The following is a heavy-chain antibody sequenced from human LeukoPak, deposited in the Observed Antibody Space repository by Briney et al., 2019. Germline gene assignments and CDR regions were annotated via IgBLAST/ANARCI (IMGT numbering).Heavy chain of an antibody. D-gene: IGHD2/OR15-2a*01. V-gene: IGHV4-30-2*01. Sequence: PSQTLSLTCAVSGGSISSGGYSWSWIRQPPGKGLEWIGYIYHSGSTYYNPSLKSRVTISVDRSKNQFSLKLSSVTAADTAVYYCARGGGETTSLAYWGQGTLVTVSS. CDR2: IYHSGST. CDR1: GGSISSGGYS. CDR3: ARGGGETTSLAY. J-gene: IGHJ4*02.